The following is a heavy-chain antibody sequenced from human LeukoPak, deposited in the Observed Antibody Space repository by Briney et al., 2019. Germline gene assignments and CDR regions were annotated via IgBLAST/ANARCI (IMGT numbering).Heavy chain of an antibody. CDR3: ARDIVVVVAATLDAFDI. CDR1: GFTFSSYS. J-gene: IGHJ3*02. V-gene: IGHV3-21*01. D-gene: IGHD2-15*01. CDR2: ISSSSSYI. Sequence: PGRSLRLSCAASGFTFSSYSMNWVRQAPGKGLEWVSSISSSSSYIYYADSVKGRFTISRDNAKNSLYLQMNSLRAEDTAVYYCARDIVVVVAATLDAFDIWGQGTMVTVSS.